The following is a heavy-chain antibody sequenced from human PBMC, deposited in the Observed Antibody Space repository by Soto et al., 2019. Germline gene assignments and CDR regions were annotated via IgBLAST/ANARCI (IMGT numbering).Heavy chain of an antibody. CDR3: ARDHCSGGACYLDY. J-gene: IGHJ4*02. D-gene: IGHD2-15*01. Sequence: EVQLVESGGGLVQPGRSLRLSCAVSGFTFDDYGMHWVRQPPGKGLEWVSGISWNSDNIDYADSVKGRFTISRDNAKNSLYLQMNSLRVDDTALYFCARDHCSGGACYLDYWGQGNLVTVSS. CDR2: ISWNSDNI. V-gene: IGHV3-9*01. CDR1: GFTFDDYG.